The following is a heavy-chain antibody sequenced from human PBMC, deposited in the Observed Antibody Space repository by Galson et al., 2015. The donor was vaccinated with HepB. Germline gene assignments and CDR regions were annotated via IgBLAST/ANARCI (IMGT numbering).Heavy chain of an antibody. CDR1: GGSISSYY. Sequence: ETLSLTCTVSGGSISSYYWSWIRQPAGKGLEWIGRIYTSGSTNYNPSLKSRVTMSVDTSKNQFSLKLSSVTAADTAVYYCARDNEGTTVVTHHYYYYMDVWGKETTVTVSS. CDR3: ARDNEGTTVVTHHYYYYMDV. CDR2: IYTSGST. V-gene: IGHV4-4*07. D-gene: IGHD4-23*01. J-gene: IGHJ6*03.